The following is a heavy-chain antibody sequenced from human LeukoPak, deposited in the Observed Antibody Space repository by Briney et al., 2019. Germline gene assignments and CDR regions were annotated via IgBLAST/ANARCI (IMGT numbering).Heavy chain of an antibody. CDR3: ASMVGQPYYFDY. CDR1: GGSISSYY. D-gene: IGHD2-15*01. CDR2: IYYSGST. J-gene: IGHJ4*02. V-gene: IGHV4-59*01. Sequence: SSETLSLTCTVSGGSISSYYWSWIRQPPGKGLEWIGYIYYSGSTNYNPSLKSRVTISVDTSKNQFSLKLSSVTAADTAVYYCASMVGQPYYFDYWGQGTLVTVSS.